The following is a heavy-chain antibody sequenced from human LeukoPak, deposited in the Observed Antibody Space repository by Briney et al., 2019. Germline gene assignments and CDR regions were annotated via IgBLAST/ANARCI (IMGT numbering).Heavy chain of an antibody. CDR2: IYYSGST. CDR1: GGSISSYY. D-gene: IGHD2-15*01. V-gene: IGHV4-59*01. Sequence: SETLSLTCTVSGGSISSYYWSWIRQPPGKGLEWIGYIYYSGSTNYNPSLKSRVTISVDTSKNQFSLKLSSVTAADTAVYYCARVSLGEVVVAVDYYYYMDVWGKGTTGTVSS. J-gene: IGHJ6*03. CDR3: ARVSLGEVVVAVDYYYYMDV.